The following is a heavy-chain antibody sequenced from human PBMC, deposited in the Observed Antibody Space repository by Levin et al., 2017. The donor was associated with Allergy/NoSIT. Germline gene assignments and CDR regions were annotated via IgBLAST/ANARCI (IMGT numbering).Heavy chain of an antibody. D-gene: IGHD3-10*01. V-gene: IGHV4-34*01. Sequence: SQTLSLTCAVYGGSFSGYYWSWIRQPPGKGLEWIGEINHSGSTNYNPSLKSRVTISVDTSKNQFSLKLSSVTAADTAVYYCARGSGDRITMVRGVIGYWGQGTLVTVSS. CDR1: GGSFSGYY. CDR3: ARGSGDRITMVRGVIGY. J-gene: IGHJ4*02. CDR2: INHSGST.